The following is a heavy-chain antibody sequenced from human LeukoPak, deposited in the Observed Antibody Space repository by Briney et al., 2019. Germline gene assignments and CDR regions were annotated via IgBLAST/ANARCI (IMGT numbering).Heavy chain of an antibody. Sequence: SVQVSCKASGYTFTNYGITWVRQAPGQGLEWMGGIIPIFGTANYAQKFQGRVTITTDESTSTAYMELSSLRSEDTAVYYCARALMVYANSHHYYYYYMDVWGKGTTVTVSS. D-gene: IGHD2-8*01. V-gene: IGHV1-69*05. CDR3: ARALMVYANSHHYYYYYMDV. CDR2: IIPIFGTA. CDR1: GYTFTNYG. J-gene: IGHJ6*03.